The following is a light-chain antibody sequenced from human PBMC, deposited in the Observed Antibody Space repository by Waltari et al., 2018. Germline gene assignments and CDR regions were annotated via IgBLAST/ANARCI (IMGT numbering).Light chain of an antibody. Sequence: DIQMTQSPSSLSASVGDRVTITCRASQGISNALAWYQQKPGRAPNLLLYAASRLKSGVPSRFSGGGSGTDYTLTISSLQSEDFATYYCHQYYLPPWTFGQGTKVEIK. J-gene: IGKJ1*01. CDR3: HQYYLPPWT. CDR2: AAS. CDR1: QGISNA. V-gene: IGKV1-NL1*01.